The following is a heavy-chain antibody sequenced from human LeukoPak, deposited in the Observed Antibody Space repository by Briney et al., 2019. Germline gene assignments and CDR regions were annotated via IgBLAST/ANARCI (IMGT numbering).Heavy chain of an antibody. Sequence: TGRSLRLSCAASGLTFDDYAMHWVRQAPGKGLEWVSGVSWNSGSIGYADSVKGRFTISRDNAKNSLYLQMNSLRAEDTALYYCAKDLGYCSSTSCGDSAFDIWGQGTMVTVSS. CDR3: AKDLGYCSSTSCGDSAFDI. CDR2: VSWNSGSI. J-gene: IGHJ3*02. CDR1: GLTFDDYA. D-gene: IGHD2-2*01. V-gene: IGHV3-9*01.